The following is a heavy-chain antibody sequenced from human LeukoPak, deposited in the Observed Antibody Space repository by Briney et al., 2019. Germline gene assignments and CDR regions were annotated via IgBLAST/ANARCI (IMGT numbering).Heavy chain of an antibody. Sequence: PGGSLRLSCAVTGFTVSSNYAMSWVRQAPGKGLEWVSGISGSGGSTYYADSVKGRFTISRDNSKNTLYLQMNSLRAEDTAIYYCATRNYYDRRAFYYYYFDYWGQGILVSVSS. D-gene: IGHD3-22*01. CDR1: GFTVSSNYA. V-gene: IGHV3-23*01. J-gene: IGHJ4*02. CDR2: ISGSGGST. CDR3: ATRNYYDRRAFYYYYFDY.